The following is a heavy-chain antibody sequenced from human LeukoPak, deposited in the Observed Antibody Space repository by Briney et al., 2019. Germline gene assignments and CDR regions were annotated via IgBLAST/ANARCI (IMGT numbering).Heavy chain of an antibody. J-gene: IGHJ4*02. CDR2: VGYSGGNT. Sequence: GGSLRLSCAASGFTFSNFGMSWVRQPPGKGLEWVSGVGYSGGNTFYHYADSVKGRFTISRDNSRNTLYLQMNSLRAEDTALYYCAKDALHIWGSYSDHWGQGTLVTVSS. D-gene: IGHD3-16*01. CDR3: AKDALHIWGSYSDH. V-gene: IGHV3-23*01. CDR1: GFTFSNFG.